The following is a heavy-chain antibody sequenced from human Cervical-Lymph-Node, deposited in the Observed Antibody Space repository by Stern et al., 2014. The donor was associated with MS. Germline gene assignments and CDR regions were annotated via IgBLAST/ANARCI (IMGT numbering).Heavy chain of an antibody. V-gene: IGHV1-2*02. Sequence: VQLVQSGAEVKKSGASVQVSCKASGYTFTGYYLHWLRQAPRQGLEWMGWSKPNSGDTNYAQMLQGRVTMATDTSISTAYMELSSLRSDDTAVYYCARDHVARWLSGYYYGMDVWGQGTTVTVSS. J-gene: IGHJ6*02. CDR1: GYTFTGYY. CDR3: ARDHVARWLSGYYYGMDV. CDR2: SKPNSGDT. D-gene: IGHD6-25*01.